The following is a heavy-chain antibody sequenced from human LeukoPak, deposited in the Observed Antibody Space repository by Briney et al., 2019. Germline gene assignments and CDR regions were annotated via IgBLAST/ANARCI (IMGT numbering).Heavy chain of an antibody. CDR3: ARSRLLLDY. D-gene: IGHD2-21*02. CDR1: GYTFTSYG. V-gene: IGHV1-18*01. J-gene: IGHJ4*02. CDR2: ISAYNDNT. Sequence: ASVKVSCKASGYTFTSYGISWVRQAPGQGLEWMGWISAYNDNTNYAQKFQGRVTMTGDTSTSTVYMELSSLRSEDTAVYYCARSRLLLDYWGQGTLVTVSS.